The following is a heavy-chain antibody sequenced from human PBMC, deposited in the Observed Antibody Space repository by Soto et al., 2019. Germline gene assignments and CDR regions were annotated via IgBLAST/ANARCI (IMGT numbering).Heavy chain of an antibody. CDR3: ARHSLATQPGDY. CDR2: IYPGDSDT. J-gene: IGHJ4*02. V-gene: IGHV5-51*01. Sequence: GESLKISCKASGYSFSTHWIAWVRQRPGKGLDWMGIIYPGDSDTRYSPSFQGQVTISGDNSIDTAYLEWTTLRASDSAMYYCARHSLATQPGDYWGQGTRVTVSS. CDR1: GYSFSTHW. D-gene: IGHD5-12*01.